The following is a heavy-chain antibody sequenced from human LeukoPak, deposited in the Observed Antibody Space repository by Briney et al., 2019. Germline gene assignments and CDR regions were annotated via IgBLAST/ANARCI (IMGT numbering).Heavy chain of an antibody. J-gene: IGHJ1*01. CDR3: ARVRAGLRGNFQH. Sequence: SETLSLTCAVYGGSFSGYYWSWIRQPPGKGLEWIGEINHSGSTNYNPSLKSRVTISVDTSKNQFSLKLSSVTAADTAVYYCARVRAGLRGNFQHWGQGTLVTASS. D-gene: IGHD4-17*01. CDR2: INHSGST. CDR1: GGSFSGYY. V-gene: IGHV4-34*01.